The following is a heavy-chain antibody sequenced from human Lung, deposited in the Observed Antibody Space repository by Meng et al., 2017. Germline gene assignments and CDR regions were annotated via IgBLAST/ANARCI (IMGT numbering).Heavy chain of an antibody. J-gene: IGHJ4*02. D-gene: IGHD3-22*01. V-gene: IGHV4-39*01. CDR1: GGSTTSTSYY. CDR2: IGYSGTI. Sequence: QLQLQESGPGLAKPSETLSLTCTVSGGSTTSTSYYWDWIRQSPAKGLEWIGTIGYSGTIVYNPSLSSRVTMTLDTSKNQFSLKLSSVTAPDTAVYYCARRVHDGSGHHYFDYWGQGTLVTVSS. CDR3: ARRVHDGSGHHYFDY.